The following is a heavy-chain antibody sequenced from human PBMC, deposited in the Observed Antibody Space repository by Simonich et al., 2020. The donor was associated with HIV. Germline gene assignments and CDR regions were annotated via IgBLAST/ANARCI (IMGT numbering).Heavy chain of an antibody. CDR1: GFTFRSYW. CDR3: ARGSEGWYCTGGSCSDKDLNY. J-gene: IGHJ4*02. D-gene: IGHD2-15*01. CDR2: SIREGYTT. V-gene: IGHV3-74*01. Sequence: EVQLVESGGGLVQPGGSLRISCAASGFTFRSYWWHWVRQAPGKGVGERAISIREGYTTHEAASMKGRFTISRAPAKNTLYLQMNSLRAEDTAVYYCARGSEGWYCTGGSCSDKDLNYWGQGTLVTVSS.